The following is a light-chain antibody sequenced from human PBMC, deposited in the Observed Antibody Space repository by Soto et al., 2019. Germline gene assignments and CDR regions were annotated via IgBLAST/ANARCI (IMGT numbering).Light chain of an antibody. J-gene: IGKJ4*01. Sequence: IVMTQSPDSLAVSLGERATINCTSSQSLLRRFTLKDSLAWYQQNPGQPPKLLIYWASTRESGVPERFSGSGSGTDFTLTIRSLQAEDVATYYCQQYHTTPLTFGGGTKVDIK. CDR2: WAS. V-gene: IGKV4-1*01. CDR1: QSLLRRFTLKDS. CDR3: QQYHTTPLT.